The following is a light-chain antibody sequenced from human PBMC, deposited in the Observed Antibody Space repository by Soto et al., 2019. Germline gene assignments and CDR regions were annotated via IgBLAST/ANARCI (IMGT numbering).Light chain of an antibody. CDR2: GAS. J-gene: IGKJ1*01. V-gene: IGKV3-20*01. Sequence: EIVLTQSPGTLSLSPGERATLSCRASQSVXXXXLAWYQQKPGPAPRLLMYGASSRATGIPDRFSGSGSGXDXXXXXXXXXXXXFAVYYCXXYGSSPWTFGQGTKVEIK. CDR1: QSVXXXX. CDR3: XXYGSSPWT.